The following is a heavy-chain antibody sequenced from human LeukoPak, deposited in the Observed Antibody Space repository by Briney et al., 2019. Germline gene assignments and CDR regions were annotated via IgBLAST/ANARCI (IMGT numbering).Heavy chain of an antibody. D-gene: IGHD4-17*01. V-gene: IGHV3-30*02. CDR1: VFTFSTYG. J-gene: IGHJ4*02. CDR3: AKGLGDYDDFRLGY. CDR2: IPYDGSDN. Sequence: PGGSLRLSCAASVFTFSTYGFHWVRQAPGKGLEWVAFIPYDGSDNYYADSVKGRFTISRDNSKNTLYLQMNSLRAEDTAMYYRAKGLGDYDDFRLGYWGQGTLVTVSS.